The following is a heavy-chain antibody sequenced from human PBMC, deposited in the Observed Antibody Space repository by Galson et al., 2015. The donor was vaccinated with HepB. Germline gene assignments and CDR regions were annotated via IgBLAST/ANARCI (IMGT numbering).Heavy chain of an antibody. CDR2: IIPIFGTA. D-gene: IGHD3-3*01. J-gene: IGHJ4*02. V-gene: IGHV1-69*13. CDR1: GGTFSSYA. CDR3: ARARRRPGFFSGVFPFDY. Sequence: SVKVSCKASGGTFSSYAISWVRQAPGQGLEWMGGIIPIFGTANYAQKFQGRVTITADESTSTAYMELSSLRSEDTAVYYCARARRRPGFFSGVFPFDYWGQGTLVTVSS.